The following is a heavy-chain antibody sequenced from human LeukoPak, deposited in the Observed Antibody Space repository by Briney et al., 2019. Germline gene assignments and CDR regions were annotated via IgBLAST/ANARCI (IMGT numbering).Heavy chain of an antibody. CDR3: ARVVLGRRWLQSSYYYGMDV. V-gene: IGHV1-18*01. CDR1: GYTFTSYG. Sequence: ASVKVSCKASGYTFTSYGISWVRRAPGQGLEWMGWISAYNGNTNYAQKLQGRVTMTTDTSTSTAYMELRSLRSDDTAVYYCARVVLGRRWLQSSYYYGMDVWGQGTTVTVSS. J-gene: IGHJ6*02. D-gene: IGHD5-24*01. CDR2: ISAYNGNT.